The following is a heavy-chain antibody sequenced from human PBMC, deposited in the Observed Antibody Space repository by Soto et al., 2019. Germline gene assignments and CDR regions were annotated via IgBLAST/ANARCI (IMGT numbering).Heavy chain of an antibody. CDR1: GFTFSSYA. CDR3: ARDVMGRTNWNYPLVYYYYYGMDV. D-gene: IGHD1-7*01. V-gene: IGHV3-30-3*01. J-gene: IGHJ6*02. Sequence: PGGSLRLSCAASGFTFSSYAMHWVRQAPGKGLEWVAVISYDGSNKYYADSVKGRFTISRDNSKNTLYLQMNSLRAEDTAVYYCARDVMGRTNWNYPLVYYYYYGMDVWGQGTTVTVSS. CDR2: ISYDGSNK.